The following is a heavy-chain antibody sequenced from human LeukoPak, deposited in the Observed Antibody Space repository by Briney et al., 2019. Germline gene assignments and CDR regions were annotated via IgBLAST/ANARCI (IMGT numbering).Heavy chain of an antibody. D-gene: IGHD3-22*01. Sequence: PGGSLRLSCAASGFTFSSYAMSWVRQAPGKGLEWVSAISGSGGSTYYADSVKGRVTISRDNSKKTLYLQMNSLRDEDTAGYYWAKGGGESDYDSSGYYPFDYWGQGTLVTVSS. CDR3: AKGGGESDYDSSGYYPFDY. CDR2: ISGSGGST. CDR1: GFTFSSYA. J-gene: IGHJ4*02. V-gene: IGHV3-23*01.